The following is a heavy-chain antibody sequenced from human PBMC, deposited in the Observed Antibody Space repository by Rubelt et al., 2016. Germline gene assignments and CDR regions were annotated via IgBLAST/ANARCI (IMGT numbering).Heavy chain of an antibody. J-gene: IGHJ4*02. Sequence: QVTLRESGPALVKPTQTLTLTCTFSGFSLSTSGMCVSWIRQPPGKALEWLARIDWDDDKYYSTSLKTRLTISKDTSKNQVVITMTHMDPVDTATYYCAHKFNSGFDHWGQGTLVTVSS. CDR3: AHKFNSGFDH. CDR2: IDWDDDK. D-gene: IGHD6-19*01. V-gene: IGHV2-70*15. CDR1: GFSLSTSGMC.